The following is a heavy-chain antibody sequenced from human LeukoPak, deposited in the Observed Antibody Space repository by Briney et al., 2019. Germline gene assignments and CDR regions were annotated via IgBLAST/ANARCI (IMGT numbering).Heavy chain of an antibody. D-gene: IGHD3-22*01. Sequence: GGSLRLSCAVSGFTFSNYAMNWVRQAPGKGLEWVSAISGSGGSTHYADSVKGRFTISRDNSKNTLYLQMNSLRAEDTAVYYCAKELRNYYDSSGSWDDIWGQGTMVTVSS. CDR3: AKELRNYYDSSGSWDDI. V-gene: IGHV3-23*01. CDR2: ISGSGGST. J-gene: IGHJ3*02. CDR1: GFTFSNYA.